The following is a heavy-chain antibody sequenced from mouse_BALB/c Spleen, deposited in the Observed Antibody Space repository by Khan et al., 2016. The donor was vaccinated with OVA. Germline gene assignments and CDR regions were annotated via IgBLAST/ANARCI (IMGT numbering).Heavy chain of an antibody. D-gene: IGHD3-2*01. CDR1: GFSLTSHG. J-gene: IGHJ2*01. V-gene: IGHV2-9*02. CDR2: IWAGGST. CDR3: ARNRQHDYIDY. Sequence: QVQLKESGPGLVAPSQSLSITCTVSGFSLTSHGVHWVRQPPGKGLEWLGVIWAGGSTNYNSALKSRLSISKDSSKSQVFLKMNSLQTDDTAMYYCARNRQHDYIDYWGQGTTLTGSS.